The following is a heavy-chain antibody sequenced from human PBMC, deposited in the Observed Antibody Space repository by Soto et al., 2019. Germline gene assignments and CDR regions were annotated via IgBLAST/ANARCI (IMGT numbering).Heavy chain of an antibody. D-gene: IGHD5-12*01. CDR2: VKDGGRT. CDR1: GGSLSGYY. V-gene: IGHV4-34*01. J-gene: IGHJ4*02. CDR3: ARGREGVVATH. Sequence: QVQLQQWGAGLLKPSETLSLNCAVTGGSLSGYYWSWIRQAPGKGLEWIGEVKDGGRTNYSPSLRGRVTMSSDTSNNQFPLRLNSVTAADTGVYYCARGREGVVATHWDQGSLVTVSS.